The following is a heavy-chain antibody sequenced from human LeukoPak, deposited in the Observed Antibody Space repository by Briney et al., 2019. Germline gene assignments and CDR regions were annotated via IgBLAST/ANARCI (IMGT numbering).Heavy chain of an antibody. D-gene: IGHD3-9*01. Sequence: GGSLRLSCAASGFTFSSYWVTWVRQAPGKGLEWVSLMSGSGARTYYADSVKGRFTISRDNSKNTLYLHMNSLRAEDTAVYYCAKDDAGHYDILTGYPKRFDYWGQGTLVTVSS. CDR3: AKDDAGHYDILTGYPKRFDY. CDR2: MSGSGART. CDR1: GFTFSSYW. V-gene: IGHV3-23*01. J-gene: IGHJ4*02.